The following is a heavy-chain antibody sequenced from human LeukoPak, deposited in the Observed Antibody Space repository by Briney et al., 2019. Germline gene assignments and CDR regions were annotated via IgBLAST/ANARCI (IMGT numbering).Heavy chain of an antibody. J-gene: IGHJ4*02. CDR2: INHSGST. CDR3: ARGDDYGEHFDY. V-gene: IGHV4-34*01. Sequence: SETLSLTCAVYGGPFSGYYWSWIRQPPGKGLEWIGEINHSGSTNYNPSLKSRVTISVDTSKNQFSLKLSSVTAADTAVYYCARGDDYGEHFDYWGQGTLVTVSS. CDR1: GGPFSGYY. D-gene: IGHD4-17*01.